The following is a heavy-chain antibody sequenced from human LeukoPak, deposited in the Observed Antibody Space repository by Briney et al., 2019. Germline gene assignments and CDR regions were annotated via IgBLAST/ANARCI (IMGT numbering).Heavy chain of an antibody. CDR1: GSTFRGAA. CDR3: AKDIQLST. CDR2: ISSSGNNA. J-gene: IGHJ3*01. Sequence: GGSLRIPCAVSGSTFRGAAMTWVRQAPGKGLEWVSLISSSGNNAYYADSVKGRFTISRDNSNNTLSLQMNSLRVEDTAIYYCAKDIQLSTWGQGTRVIVPS. V-gene: IGHV3-23*01. D-gene: IGHD5-24*01.